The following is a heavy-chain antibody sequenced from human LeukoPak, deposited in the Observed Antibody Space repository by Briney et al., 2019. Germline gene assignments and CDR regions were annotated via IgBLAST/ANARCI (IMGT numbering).Heavy chain of an antibody. J-gene: IGHJ5*02. V-gene: IGHV1-8*03. CDR1: GYTFTNYD. D-gene: IGHD6-13*01. Sequence: ASVSVSFKASGYTFTNYDINWVRQATGQGLEWMGWMNPNSGNTGYAHKFQGRVTITRNTSISTAYMELSSLRSEDTAVYYCARGWYSSSWYKSDRWFDPGGQGTLVTVSS. CDR2: MNPNSGNT. CDR3: ARGWYSSSWYKSDRWFDP.